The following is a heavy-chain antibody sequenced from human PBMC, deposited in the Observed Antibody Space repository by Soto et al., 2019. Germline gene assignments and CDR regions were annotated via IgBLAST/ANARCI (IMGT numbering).Heavy chain of an antibody. V-gene: IGHV1-18*04. CDR2: ISTYSGNT. J-gene: IGHJ4*02. Sequence: QLQMLQSGAEATQPGASVKISCKTSGYTFSSYSVSWVRQVPGQGLEWMAWISTYSGNTHYAERVQGRVTVTFDKSARTAFMEMWGLTSDDTAVYFCARDNGYYDLWGQGTLVTVSS. CDR3: ARDNGYYDL. CDR1: GYTFSSYS.